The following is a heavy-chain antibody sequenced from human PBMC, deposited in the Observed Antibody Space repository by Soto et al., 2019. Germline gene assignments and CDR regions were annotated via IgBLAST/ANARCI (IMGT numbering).Heavy chain of an antibody. J-gene: IGHJ4*02. CDR2: IYPGGSEK. CDR3: ARDRGSGLYRAGSDY. D-gene: IGHD6-19*01. CDR1: GFTFSSYW. V-gene: IGHV3-7*01. Sequence: EVQLVESGGGLVQPGGSLRLSCTAAGFTFSSYWMTGVRQAPGKGLEWVANIYPGGSEKYYVESVKGRFTISRDNTRNSLSLQMNSLRAEDTAVYFCARDRGSGLYRAGSDYWGQGTQVTVSS.